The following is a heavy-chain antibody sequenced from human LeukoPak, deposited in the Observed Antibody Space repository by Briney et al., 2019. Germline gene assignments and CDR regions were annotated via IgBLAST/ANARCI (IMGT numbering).Heavy chain of an antibody. CDR2: IYHSGST. V-gene: IGHV4-38-2*02. D-gene: IGHD2-2*01. J-gene: IGHJ4*02. CDR1: GYSISSGYY. CDR3: ASYCSSTSCYPADFDY. Sequence: PSETLSLTCTVSGYSISSGYYWGWIRQPPGKGLEWIGSIYHSGSTYYNPSLKSRVTISVDTSKNQFSLKLSSVTAADTAVYYCASYCSSTSCYPADFDYWGQGTLVTVSS.